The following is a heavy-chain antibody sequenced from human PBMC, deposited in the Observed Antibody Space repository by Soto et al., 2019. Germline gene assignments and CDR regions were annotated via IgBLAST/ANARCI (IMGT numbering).Heavy chain of an antibody. J-gene: IGHJ6*02. V-gene: IGHV4-59*01. CDR1: FGSISGYY. CDR2: MYNSGGT. CDR3: ARDLWGYCGTNCYPLDV. Sequence: SETLSVTWTVSFGSISGYYWSWILRPPFKVLECIGYMYNSGGTVYNPPFKSRVTISVDTYKNQFSLKLSSVTAADTAIYYCARDLWGYCGTNCYPLDVWGQGTTVTVS. D-gene: IGHD2-21*02.